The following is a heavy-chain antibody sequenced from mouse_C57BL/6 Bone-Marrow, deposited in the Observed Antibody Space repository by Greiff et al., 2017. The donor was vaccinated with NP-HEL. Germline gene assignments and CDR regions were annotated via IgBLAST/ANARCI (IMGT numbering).Heavy chain of an antibody. CDR1: GFNIKNTY. J-gene: IGHJ4*01. CDR2: IDPANGNT. CDR3: ATYYGSSYYYAMDY. D-gene: IGHD1-1*01. V-gene: IGHV14-3*01. Sequence: VQLKESVAELVRPGASVKLSCTASGFNIKNTYMHWVKQRPEQGLEWIGRIDPANGNTKYAPKFQGKATITADTSSNTAYLQLSSLTSEDTAIYYCATYYGSSYYYAMDYWGQGTSVTVSS.